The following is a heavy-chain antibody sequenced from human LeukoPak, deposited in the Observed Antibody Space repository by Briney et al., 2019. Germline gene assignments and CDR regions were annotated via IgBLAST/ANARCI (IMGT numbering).Heavy chain of an antibody. CDR1: GFTFSEYW. CDR2: INSDGSST. Sequence: GGSLRLSCAASGFTFSEYWMHWVRQAPGKGLVWVSRINSDGSSTSYADSVKGRFTISRDNAKNTLYLQMNSLRAEDTAVYYCAREEITVTDAFDIWGQGILVTVSS. D-gene: IGHD4-17*01. V-gene: IGHV3-74*01. J-gene: IGHJ3*02. CDR3: AREEITVTDAFDI.